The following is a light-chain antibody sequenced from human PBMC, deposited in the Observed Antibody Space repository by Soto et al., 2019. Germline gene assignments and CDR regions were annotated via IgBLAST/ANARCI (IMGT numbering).Light chain of an antibody. CDR1: SSDVGGYNY. J-gene: IGLJ3*02. Sequence: QAVVTQPASVSGSPGQSITISCTGTSSDVGGYNYVSWYQQHPGKAPKLMIYDVSNRPSGVSNRFSGSKSGNTASLTISGLQAEDEADYYCSSYTSSSTEFGGGTKLTVL. CDR2: DVS. V-gene: IGLV2-14*01. CDR3: SSYTSSSTE.